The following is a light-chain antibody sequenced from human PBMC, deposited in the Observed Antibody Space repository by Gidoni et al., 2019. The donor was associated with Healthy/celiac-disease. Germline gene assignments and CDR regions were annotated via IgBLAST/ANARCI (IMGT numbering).Light chain of an antibody. CDR3: QQYNNWPLT. CDR1: QSVSSN. J-gene: IGKJ4*01. Sequence: EIVMPQSPATLSVSPGERATLSCRASQSVSSNLAWYQQKPGQAPRPLIYGASTRATGIPARFSGSGSGTEFTLTISSLQSEDFAVYYCQQYNNWPLTLGGGTKVEIE. V-gene: IGKV3-15*01. CDR2: GAS.